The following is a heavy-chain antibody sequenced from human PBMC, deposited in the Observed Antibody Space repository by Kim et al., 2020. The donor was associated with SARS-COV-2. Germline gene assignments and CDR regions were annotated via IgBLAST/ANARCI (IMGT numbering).Heavy chain of an antibody. V-gene: IGHV1-2*04. CDR1: GYTFTGYY. Sequence: ASVKVSCKASGYTFTGYYMHWVRQAPGQGLEWMGWINPNSGGTNYAQKFQGWVTMTRDTSISTAYMELSRLRSDDTAVYYCARGHSSRLFDDIVVVPDVWGQGTLVTVSS. CDR2: INPNSGGT. D-gene: IGHD2-2*01. CDR3: ARGHSSRLFDDIVVVPDV. J-gene: IGHJ4*02.